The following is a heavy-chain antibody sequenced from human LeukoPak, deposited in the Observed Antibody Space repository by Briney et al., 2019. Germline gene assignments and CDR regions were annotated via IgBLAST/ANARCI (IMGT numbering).Heavy chain of an antibody. CDR2: IRDSGEA. D-gene: IGHD3/OR15-3a*01. CDR3: ARDRAANQDWVEFDP. V-gene: IGHV3-66*03. Sequence: PGGSLRLSCAVSEFRVSDYYMSWVRQAPGKGLEWVGLIRDSGEAFYADFARGRFAISRDESENTLYLQMNSLRVEDTAVYFCARDRAANQDWVEFDPWGQGTPVIVSS. J-gene: IGHJ5*02. CDR1: EFRVSDYY.